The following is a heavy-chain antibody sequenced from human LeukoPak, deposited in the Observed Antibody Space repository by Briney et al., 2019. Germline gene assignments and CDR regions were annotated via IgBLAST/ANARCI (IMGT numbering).Heavy chain of an antibody. CDR2: IRYDGSNK. D-gene: IGHD1-26*01. CDR3: AKDRSYSGSYESGFDY. J-gene: IGHJ4*02. CDR1: GFTFSTCG. Sequence: HPGGSLILSWAAAGFTFSTCGMHWVRQAPGKGVGLVAFIRYDGSNKYYADSVKGRFTISRDNSKSTLYVQMDSLRPEYSAVYYCAKDRSYSGSYESGFDYWGQGILVTVPS. V-gene: IGHV3-30*02.